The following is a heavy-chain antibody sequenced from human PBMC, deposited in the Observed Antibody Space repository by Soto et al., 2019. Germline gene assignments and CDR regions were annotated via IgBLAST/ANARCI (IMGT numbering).Heavy chain of an antibody. CDR3: AKEQKDSSTWSELNY. Sequence: GASLRLACRASGVTFSSYAMSWVRQAPGMGLEWVSAISGSGRSTYYADSVKGRFTISRDNSKNTLYLQMNSLRAEDTAVYYCAKEQKDSSTWSELNYWGQGT. J-gene: IGHJ4*02. D-gene: IGHD6-6*01. CDR1: GVTFSSYA. CDR2: ISGSGRST. V-gene: IGHV3-23*01.